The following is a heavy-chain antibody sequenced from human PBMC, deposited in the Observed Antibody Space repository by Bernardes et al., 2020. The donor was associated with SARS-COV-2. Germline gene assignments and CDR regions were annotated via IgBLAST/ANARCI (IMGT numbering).Heavy chain of an antibody. CDR2: ISGSGNST. CDR3: AKAPPNWGSFDC. CDR1: GFTFSSYA. J-gene: IGHJ4*02. Sequence: GGSLRLSCAASGFTFSSYAMSWVRQAPGKGLEWVSTISGSGNSTYYADSVKGRFTISRDNSKNTLYLQMNSLRAEDTAVYYCAKAPPNWGSFDCWGQGTLVTVSS. D-gene: IGHD7-27*01. V-gene: IGHV3-23*01.